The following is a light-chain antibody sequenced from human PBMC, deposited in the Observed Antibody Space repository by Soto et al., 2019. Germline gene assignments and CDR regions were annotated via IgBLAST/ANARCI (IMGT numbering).Light chain of an antibody. CDR2: DVS. V-gene: IGLV2-14*01. Sequence: QSVLTQPASVSGSPGQSITISCTGTSSDVGGYNYVSWYQQHPGKAPKLMIYDVSNWPSAVSNRFSGSKSGNTASLTISGLQAEDEADYYCSSYTSSSTLMVFGGGTKLTVL. CDR1: SSDVGGYNY. CDR3: SSYTSSSTLMV. J-gene: IGLJ2*01.